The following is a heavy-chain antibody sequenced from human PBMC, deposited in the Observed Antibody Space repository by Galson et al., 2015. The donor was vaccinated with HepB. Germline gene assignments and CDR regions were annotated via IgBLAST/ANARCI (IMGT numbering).Heavy chain of an antibody. CDR1: GFTFSSFE. CDR2: ISSRGSTI. J-gene: IGHJ3*02. CDR3: ARGDSSDFLAPDAFDI. Sequence: SLRLSCAASGFTFSSFEMNWVRQAPGKGLEWLSYISSRGSTIYYGDSVKGRFTVSRDNAKNSLYLQMHSLRAEDTAVYYCARGDSSDFLAPDAFDIWGQGTMVSVSS. D-gene: IGHD3-22*01. V-gene: IGHV3-48*03.